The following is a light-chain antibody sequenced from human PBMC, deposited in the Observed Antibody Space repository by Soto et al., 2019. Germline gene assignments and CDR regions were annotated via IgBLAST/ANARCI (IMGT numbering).Light chain of an antibody. CDR1: SSDVGAYNY. V-gene: IGLV2-8*01. CDR3: CSYAGSSTWV. J-gene: IGLJ2*01. CDR2: DVS. Sequence: QSVLTQPPSASGSPGQSVTISCTGTSSDVGAYNYVSWYQQHPGKAPKLMIYDVSKRPSGVPYRFSGSKSGNTASLTISGLQAEDEADYYCCSYAGSSTWVFGGGTKLTVL.